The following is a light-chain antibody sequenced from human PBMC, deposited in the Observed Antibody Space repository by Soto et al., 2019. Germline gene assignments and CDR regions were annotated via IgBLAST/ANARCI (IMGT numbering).Light chain of an antibody. CDR1: QSISSC. Sequence: DIPITQSPSTLSASVGYRVAIACGAGQSISSCWAWYQQKPGKAPRLLIYKASSLKSGVPSRFSGSRSGTDFTLTISSLQPEDFATYYCQQNYSNPLTFGGGTKVDIK. CDR2: KAS. V-gene: IGKV1-5*03. J-gene: IGKJ4*01. CDR3: QQNYSNPLT.